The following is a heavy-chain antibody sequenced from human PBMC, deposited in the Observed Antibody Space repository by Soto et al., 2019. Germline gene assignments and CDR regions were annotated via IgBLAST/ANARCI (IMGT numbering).Heavy chain of an antibody. CDR1: GFTFNSYA. J-gene: IGHJ3*02. CDR2: ISTSGDST. Sequence: GGSLRLSCIGSGFTFNSYAMSWVRQAPGKGPEWVSGISTSGDSTYYAGSVKGRFTISRDNSKNTLYLQMSSLRADDTALYYCAKDPNGNYAGGFDMRGQGTMVT. V-gene: IGHV3-23*01. CDR3: AKDPNGNYAGGFDM. D-gene: IGHD4-17*01.